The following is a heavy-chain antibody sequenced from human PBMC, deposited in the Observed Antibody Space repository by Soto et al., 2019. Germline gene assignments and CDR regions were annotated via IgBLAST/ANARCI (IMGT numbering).Heavy chain of an antibody. V-gene: IGHV5-51*01. D-gene: IGHD3-22*01. Sequence: GESLKISCKGSGYTFTSYWIGWVRQMPGKGLEWMGIIYPGDSDTRYSPSFQGQVTISADKSISTAYLQWSSLKASDTAMYYCARLYYYDSSGYHYNYYYYYGMDVWGQGTTVTVSS. CDR1: GYTFTSYW. CDR3: ARLYYYDSSGYHYNYYYYYGMDV. J-gene: IGHJ6*02. CDR2: IYPGDSDT.